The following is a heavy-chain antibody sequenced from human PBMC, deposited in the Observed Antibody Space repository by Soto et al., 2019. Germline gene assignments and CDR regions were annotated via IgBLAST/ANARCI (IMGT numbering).Heavy chain of an antibody. CDR1: GGTFSSYT. V-gene: IGHV1-69*02. J-gene: IGHJ6*02. CDR2: IIPILGIA. Sequence: GASVKVSCKASGGTFSSYTISWVRQAPGQGLEWMGRIIPILGIANYAQKFQGRVTITADKSTSTAYMELSSLRSEDTAVYYCARAGAVAGTLYYYYYGMDVWGQGTTVTVSS. D-gene: IGHD6-19*01. CDR3: ARAGAVAGTLYYYYYGMDV.